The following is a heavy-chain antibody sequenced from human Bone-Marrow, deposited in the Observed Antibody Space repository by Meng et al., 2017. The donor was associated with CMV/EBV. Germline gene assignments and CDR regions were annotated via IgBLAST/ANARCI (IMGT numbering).Heavy chain of an antibody. CDR1: GFTFSSYS. CDR3: ARENYDFWSGYPDY. D-gene: IGHD3-3*01. V-gene: IGHV3-21*01. Sequence: GGSLRLSCAASGFTFSSYSMNWVRQAPGKGLEWVSSISSSSSYIYYADSVKGRFTISRDNAKNSLYLQMNSLRAEDTVVYYCARENYDFWSGYPDYWGQGTLVTVSS. CDR2: ISSSSSYI. J-gene: IGHJ4*02.